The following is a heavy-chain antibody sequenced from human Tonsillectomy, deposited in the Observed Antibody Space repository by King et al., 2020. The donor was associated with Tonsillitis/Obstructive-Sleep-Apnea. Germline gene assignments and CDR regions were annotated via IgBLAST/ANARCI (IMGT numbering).Heavy chain of an antibody. CDR3: ARVDYQLPTGP. D-gene: IGHD2-2*01. CDR1: GFTVSSNY. V-gene: IGHV3-66*01. Sequence: EVQLVESGGGLVQPGGSLRLSCAASGFTVSSNYMSWVRQAPGKGLEWVSVIYTGGSAYYADSVKGRFTISRDNPKNTLYLQMNSLRVEDTAVYYCARVDYQLPTGPWGQGTLVTVSS. CDR2: IYTGGSA. J-gene: IGHJ5*02.